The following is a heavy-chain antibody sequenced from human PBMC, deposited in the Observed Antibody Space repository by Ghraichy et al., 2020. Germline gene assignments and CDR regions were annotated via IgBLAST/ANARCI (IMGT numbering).Heavy chain of an antibody. V-gene: IGHV4-59*01. J-gene: IGHJ4*03. Sequence: SETLSLTCTVSGGTISNYYLSWIRQPPGKGLEWIGYIYYSGSTNYNPSLKSRVTIFVDTSKNQFALKLSSVIAADTAVYYCARDFSGYDDYSVQGTPVTVSS. CDR2: IYYSGST. CDR3: ARDFSGYDDY. D-gene: IGHD1-26*01. CDR1: GGTISNYY.